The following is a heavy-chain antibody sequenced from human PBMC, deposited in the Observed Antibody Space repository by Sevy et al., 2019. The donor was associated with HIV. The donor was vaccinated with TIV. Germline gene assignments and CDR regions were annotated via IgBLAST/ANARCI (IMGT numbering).Heavy chain of an antibody. D-gene: IGHD2-15*01. Sequence: GGSLRLSCAASGFTFSSYSMNWVRQAPGKGLEWVLYISSSSSTIYYADSVKGRFTISRDNAKNSLYLQMNSLRDEDTAVYYCARDRGYCSGGSCYDWFDPWGQGTLVTVSS. CDR1: GFTFSSYS. V-gene: IGHV3-48*02. CDR3: ARDRGYCSGGSCYDWFDP. J-gene: IGHJ5*02. CDR2: ISSSSSTI.